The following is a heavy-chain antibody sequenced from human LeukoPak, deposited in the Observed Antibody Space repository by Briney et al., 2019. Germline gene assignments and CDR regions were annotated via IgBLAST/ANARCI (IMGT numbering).Heavy chain of an antibody. J-gene: IGHJ6*03. Sequence: PGGSLRLSCVASGFTFRSYWMHWVRQAPGKGLVWVSRINSDGSTTNYADSVKGRFTISRDNAKNTLYLQMNSLRAEDTAVYYCATRATVVTWAYYYYYMDVWGKGTTVTVPS. D-gene: IGHD4-23*01. CDR2: INSDGSTT. V-gene: IGHV3-74*01. CDR1: GFTFRSYW. CDR3: ATRATVVTWAYYYYYMDV.